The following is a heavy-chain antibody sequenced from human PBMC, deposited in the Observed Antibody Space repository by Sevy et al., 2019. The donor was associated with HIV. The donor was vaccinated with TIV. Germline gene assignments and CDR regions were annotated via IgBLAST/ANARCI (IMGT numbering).Heavy chain of an antibody. CDR1: GGSISSYY. CDR2: IYYSGST. J-gene: IGHJ6*03. V-gene: IGHV4-59*01. Sequence: SETLSLTCTVSGGSISSYYWSWIRQPPGKGLEWIGYIYYSGSTNYNPSLKSRVTLSVDTSKNQFSLKLSSVTAADTAVYYCARERKGDYDFWSGYANYMDVWGKGTTVTVSS. CDR3: ARERKGDYDFWSGYANYMDV. D-gene: IGHD3-3*01.